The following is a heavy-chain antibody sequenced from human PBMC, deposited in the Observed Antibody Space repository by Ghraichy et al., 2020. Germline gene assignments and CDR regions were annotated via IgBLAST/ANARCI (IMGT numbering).Heavy chain of an antibody. Sequence: GESLNISCAASGFPFSYFAMSWVRQAPGNGLEWVSAISGSGGNTYYADSVKGRFTISRDNSKNTLYLQMNSLRAEDTAVYYCAKDPGSSGWYFSLDYWGQGTLVTVSS. D-gene: IGHD6-19*01. CDR1: GFPFSYFA. J-gene: IGHJ4*02. V-gene: IGHV3-23*01. CDR3: AKDPGSSGWYFSLDY. CDR2: ISGSGGNT.